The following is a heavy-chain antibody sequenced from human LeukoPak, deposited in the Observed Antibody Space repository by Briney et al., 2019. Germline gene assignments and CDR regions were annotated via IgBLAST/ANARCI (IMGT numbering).Heavy chain of an antibody. J-gene: IGHJ4*02. CDR2: ISAYNGNT. V-gene: IGHV1-18*01. CDR1: GYTFTSYG. CDR3: ARDRQRGVARANFDY. D-gene: IGHD2-15*01. Sequence: ASVKVSCKASGYTFTSYGISWVRQAPGQGLEWMGWISAYNGNTNHAQKLQGRVTMTTDTSTSTAYMELRSLRSDDTAVYYCARDRQRGVARANFDYWGQGTLVTVSS.